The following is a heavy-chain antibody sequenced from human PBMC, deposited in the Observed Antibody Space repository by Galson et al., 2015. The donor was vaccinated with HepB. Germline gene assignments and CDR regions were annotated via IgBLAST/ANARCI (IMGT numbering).Heavy chain of an antibody. D-gene: IGHD3-10*01. V-gene: IGHV3-33*08. J-gene: IGHJ3*02. Sequence: SLRLSCAASGFTFSSYGMHWVRQAPGKGLEWVAVIWYDGSNEYYADSVKGRFTISRDNSKNTLYLQMNSLRAEDTAVYYCARAPGSGGAFDIWGQGTMVTVSS. CDR3: ARAPGSGGAFDI. CDR2: IWYDGSNE. CDR1: GFTFSSYG.